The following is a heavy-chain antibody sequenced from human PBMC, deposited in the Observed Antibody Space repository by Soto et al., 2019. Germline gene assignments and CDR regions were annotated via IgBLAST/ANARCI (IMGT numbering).Heavy chain of an antibody. D-gene: IGHD1-26*01. Sequence: QVQLQESGPGLVKPSETLSLTCTVSGGSISSYYWSWIRQPPGKGLECIGYIYYSGSTNYNPSLKSRVTISVDTSKNQFSLKLSSVTAADTAVYYRARAKSGSSFDYWGQGTLVTVSS. CDR2: IYYSGST. V-gene: IGHV4-59*01. CDR1: GGSISSYY. J-gene: IGHJ4*02. CDR3: ARAKSGSSFDY.